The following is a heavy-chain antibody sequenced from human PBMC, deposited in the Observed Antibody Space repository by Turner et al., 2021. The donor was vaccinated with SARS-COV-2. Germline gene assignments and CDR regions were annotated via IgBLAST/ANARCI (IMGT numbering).Heavy chain of an antibody. V-gene: IGHV1-69*04. CDR1: GGTFSSYA. CDR3: ARGQGSGWRPFDL. D-gene: IGHD6-19*01. J-gene: IGHJ2*01. Sequence: QVQLVQSGAEVKKPGSSVKVSCKASGGTFSSYAISWVRQAPGQGLEWMGRIIRILGIANYAQKFQGRVTIAADTSTSTAYMELSSLRSEDTAVYYCARGQGSGWRPFDLWGRGTLFTVSS. CDR2: IIRILGIA.